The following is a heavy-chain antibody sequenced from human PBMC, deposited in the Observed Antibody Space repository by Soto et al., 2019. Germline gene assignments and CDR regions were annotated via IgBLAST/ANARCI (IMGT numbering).Heavy chain of an antibody. CDR1: GGTFSSYA. D-gene: IGHD6-6*01. J-gene: IGHJ5*02. V-gene: IGHV1-69*06. Sequence: ASVNVSCKASGGTFSSYAISWVRQAPGQGLEWMGGIIPIFGTANYAQKFQGRVTITADKSTSTAYMELSSLRSEDTAVYYCASHSSSNWFDPWGQGTLVTVSS. CDR3: ASHSSSNWFDP. CDR2: IIPIFGTA.